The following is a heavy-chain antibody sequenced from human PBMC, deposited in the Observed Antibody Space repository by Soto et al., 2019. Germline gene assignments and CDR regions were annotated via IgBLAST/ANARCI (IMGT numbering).Heavy chain of an antibody. D-gene: IGHD6-13*01. CDR3: ARDWVIAAAELDYYYGMDV. J-gene: IGHJ6*02. Sequence: GASVKVSCKASGYTFTSYYMHWVRQAPGQGLEWMGIINPSGGSTSYAQKFQGRVTMTRDTSTSTVYMELSSLRSEDTAVYYCARDWVIAAAELDYYYGMDVWGQGTTVTVSS. CDR2: INPSGGST. CDR1: GYTFTSYY. V-gene: IGHV1-46*01.